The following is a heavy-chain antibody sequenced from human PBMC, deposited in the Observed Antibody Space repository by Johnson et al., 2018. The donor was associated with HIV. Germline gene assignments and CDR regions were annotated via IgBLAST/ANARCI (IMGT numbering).Heavy chain of an antibody. CDR2: IYSGGST. CDR3: ARGSRLTGTTVAFDI. J-gene: IGHJ3*02. Sequence: VQLVESGGGLVKPGGSLRLSCAASGFTFSSYAMDWVRQTPGKGLEWVSVIYSGGSTYYADSVKGRFTISRDNSKNTLYLQMNSLRAEDTAVYYCARGSRLTGTTVAFDIWGQGTMVTVSS. CDR1: GFTFSSYA. V-gene: IGHV3-66*02. D-gene: IGHD1-7*01.